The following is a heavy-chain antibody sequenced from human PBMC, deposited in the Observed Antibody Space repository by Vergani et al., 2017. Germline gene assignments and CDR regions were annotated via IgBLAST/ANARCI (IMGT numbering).Heavy chain of an antibody. CDR3: AKDRAGGPLVVVTATFDY. CDR1: GFTFSSYA. J-gene: IGHJ4*02. CDR2: ISGSGGST. V-gene: IGHV3-23*01. Sequence: EVQLLESGGGLVQPGGSLRLSCAASGFTFSSYAMSWVRQAPGKGLEWVSAISGSGGSTYYADSVKGRFTISRDNSKNTLYLQMNSLRAEDTAVYYCAKDRAGGPLVVVTATFDYWGQGTLVTVSS. D-gene: IGHD2-21*02.